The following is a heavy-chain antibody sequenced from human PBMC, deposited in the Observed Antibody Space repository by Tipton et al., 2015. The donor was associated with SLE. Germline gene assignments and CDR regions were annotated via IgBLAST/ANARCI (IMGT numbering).Heavy chain of an antibody. Sequence: GSLRLSCAVYGGSFSGYYWSWIRQPPGKGLEWIGYIYYSGSTNYNPSLKSRVTISVDTSKNQFSLKLSSVTAADTAVYYCARVMGTRELLHGAFDIWGQGTMVTVSS. CDR1: GGSFSGYY. D-gene: IGHD1-26*01. J-gene: IGHJ3*02. CDR3: ARVMGTRELLHGAFDI. V-gene: IGHV4-59*01. CDR2: IYYSGST.